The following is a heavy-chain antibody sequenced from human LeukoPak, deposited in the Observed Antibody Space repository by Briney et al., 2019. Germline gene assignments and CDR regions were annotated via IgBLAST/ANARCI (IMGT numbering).Heavy chain of an antibody. V-gene: IGHV4-34*01. CDR1: GGSFSGYY. CDR3: ARAPSRPRSGWLAEYFQH. CDR2: INHSGST. J-gene: IGHJ1*01. D-gene: IGHD6-19*01. Sequence: SETLPLTCAVYGGSFSGYYWSWIRQPPGKGLEWIGEINHSGSTNYNPSLKSRVTISVDTSKNQFSLKLSSVTAADTAVYYCARAPSRPRSGWLAEYFQHWGQGTLVTVSS.